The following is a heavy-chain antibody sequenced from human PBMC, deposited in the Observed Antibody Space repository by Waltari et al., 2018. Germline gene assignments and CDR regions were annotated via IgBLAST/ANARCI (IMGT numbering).Heavy chain of an antibody. CDR3: AKAGKGYCSSTSCSTYDS. CDR1: AFSSRLFA. V-gene: IGHV3-23*01. D-gene: IGHD2-2*01. CDR2: ISASSTSA. J-gene: IGHJ4*02. Sequence: EVQLLDSGGACLLLGRSLGLSRPASAFSSRLFAFPWAPQAPGKGLEWVARISASSTSAYDADSVKGRFTISRDNAKNTLYLQMNSLRAEDTALYYCAKAGKGYCSSTSCSTYDSWGQGTLVTVSS.